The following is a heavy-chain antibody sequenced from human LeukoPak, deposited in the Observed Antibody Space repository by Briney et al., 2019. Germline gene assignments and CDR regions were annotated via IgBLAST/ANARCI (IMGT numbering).Heavy chain of an antibody. J-gene: IGHJ6*03. CDR3: ARAAAEFFDYYYYMDV. D-gene: IGHD6-13*01. CDR1: GYTFTGYY. CDR2: INPNSGGT. V-gene: IGHV1-2*02. Sequence: ASVKVSCKASGYTFTGYYMHWVRQAPGQGLEWMGWINPNSGGTNYAQKFQGRVTMTRDTSISTAYMELSRLRSDDTAVYYCARAAAEFFDYYYYMDVWGKGTTVTVSS.